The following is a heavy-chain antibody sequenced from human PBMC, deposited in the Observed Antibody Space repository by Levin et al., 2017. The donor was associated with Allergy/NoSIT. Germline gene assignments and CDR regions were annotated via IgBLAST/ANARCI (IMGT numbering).Heavy chain of an antibody. Sequence: SETLSLTCAVFGESLISSSDWWGYIRQPPGKGLQWIASISYGGRTYYNPSLKSRVTLSVDTSKNQFSLEVNSVTAADTAVYYCARLLYGDYVGYFDLWGRGTLVTVSS. CDR3: ARLLYGDYVGYFDL. V-gene: IGHV4-39*01. CDR2: ISYGGRT. D-gene: IGHD3-16*01. J-gene: IGHJ2*01. CDR1: GESLISSSDW.